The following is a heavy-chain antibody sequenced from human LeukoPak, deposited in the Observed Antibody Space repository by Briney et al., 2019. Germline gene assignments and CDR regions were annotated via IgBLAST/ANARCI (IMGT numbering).Heavy chain of an antibody. J-gene: IGHJ4*02. D-gene: IGHD2-21*01. CDR3: TTVTFCGGGSSCVSDY. CDR1: GFTFSNAW. V-gene: IGHV3-15*01. CDR2: NKRKTDGGTT. Sequence: GGSLRLSCAASGFTFSNAWMSWVRQAPGKGLEWVGRNKRKTDGGTTDYAAPVKGRFTISRDDSKNTLFLQMNSLKTEDTAVYYCTTVTFCGGGSSCVSDYWGQGTLVTVSS.